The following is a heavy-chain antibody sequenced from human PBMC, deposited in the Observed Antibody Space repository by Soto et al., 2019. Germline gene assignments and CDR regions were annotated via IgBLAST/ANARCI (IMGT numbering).Heavy chain of an antibody. CDR1: GFTFSSYA. J-gene: IGHJ3*02. Sequence: GGSLRLSCAASGFTFSSYAMHWVRQAPGKGLEWVAVISYDGSNKYYADSVKGRFTISRDNSKNTLYLQMNSLRAEDTAVYYCARESSPDIVVVPAAVAFDTWGQGTMVTVSS. CDR2: ISYDGSNK. V-gene: IGHV3-30-3*01. D-gene: IGHD2-2*01. CDR3: ARESSPDIVVVPAAVAFDT.